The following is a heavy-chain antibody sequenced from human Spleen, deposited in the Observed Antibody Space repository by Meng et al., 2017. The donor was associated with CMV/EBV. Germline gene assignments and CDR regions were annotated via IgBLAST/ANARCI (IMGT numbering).Heavy chain of an antibody. CDR2: ISSSSYI. D-gene: IGHD3-22*01. V-gene: IGHV3-21*01. Sequence: GESLKISCAASGFTFSSYSMNWVRQAPGKGLEWVSSISSSSYIYYADSVKGRFTISRDNAKNSLYLQMNSLRAEDTAVYYCARDRSGYYSALDYWGQGTLVTVSS. J-gene: IGHJ4*02. CDR3: ARDRSGYYSALDY. CDR1: GFTFSSYS.